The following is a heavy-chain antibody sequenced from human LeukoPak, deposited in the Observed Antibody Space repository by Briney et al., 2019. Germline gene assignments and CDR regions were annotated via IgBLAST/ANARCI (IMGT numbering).Heavy chain of an antibody. CDR1: GYTFTSYG. CDR2: ISAYNGNT. V-gene: IGHV1-18*01. D-gene: IGHD3-10*01. J-gene: IGHJ6*03. Sequence: ASVKVSCKASGYTFTSYGISWVRQAPGQGLEWMGWISAYNGNTNYAQKLQGRVTMTRDTSTSTAYMELSRLRSDDTAVYYCARDLRKYYYGSGSYYNEAKPTTYYYYYMDVWGKGTTVTISS. CDR3: ARDLRKYYYGSGSYYNEAKPTTYYYYYMDV.